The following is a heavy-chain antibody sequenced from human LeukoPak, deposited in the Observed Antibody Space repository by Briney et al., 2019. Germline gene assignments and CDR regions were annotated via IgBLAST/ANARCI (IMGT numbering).Heavy chain of an antibody. J-gene: IGHJ6*04. D-gene: IGHD3-10*01. CDR1: GYILTELS. Sequence: ASVKVSCKVSGYILTELSMHWVRQAPGQGLEWMGIINPSGGSTSYAQKFQGRVTMTRDTSTSTVYMELSSLRSEDTAVYYCARASPPITMVRGALYMDVWGKGTTVTISS. V-gene: IGHV1-46*01. CDR3: ARASPPITMVRGALYMDV. CDR2: INPSGGST.